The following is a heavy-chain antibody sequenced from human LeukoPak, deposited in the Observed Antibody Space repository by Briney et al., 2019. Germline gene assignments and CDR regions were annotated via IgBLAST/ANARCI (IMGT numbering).Heavy chain of an antibody. CDR2: MNPNSGNT. V-gene: IGHV1-8*03. CDR3: ARGLWDSSGYYGL. D-gene: IGHD3-22*01. J-gene: IGHJ4*02. CDR1: GYTFTSYD. Sequence: ASVKVSCKASGYTFTSYDINWVRQATGQGLEWMGWMNPNSGNTGYARKFQGRVTITRNTSISTAYMELSSLRSEDTAVYYCARGLWDSSGYYGLWGQGTLVTVSS.